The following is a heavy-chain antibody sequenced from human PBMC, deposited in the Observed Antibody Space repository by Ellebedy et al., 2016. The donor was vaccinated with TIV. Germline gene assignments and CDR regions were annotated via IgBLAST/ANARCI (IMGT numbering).Heavy chain of an antibody. CDR3: ATITGTTGYGMDV. CDR2: MNPNSDNS. V-gene: IGHV1-8*01. D-gene: IGHD1-7*01. Sequence: AASVKVSCKASGYTFTSYDINWVRHATGQGLEWMGWMNPNSDNSDYAPKFEGRLTMTRDTSISTAYMELSSLRSEDTAVYYCATITGTTGYGMDVWGQGTTVTGSS. J-gene: IGHJ6*02. CDR1: GYTFTSYD.